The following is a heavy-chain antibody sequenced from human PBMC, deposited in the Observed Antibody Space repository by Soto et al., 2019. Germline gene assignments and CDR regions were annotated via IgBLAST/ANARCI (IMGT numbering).Heavy chain of an antibody. CDR3: ARVRFGDYRRAFDY. Sequence: PGESLKISCQGSVYSLTNYCIAWLRQMSVKGLEYMGMIYGYDSNTKYSPSFQGQVTISVDKSINTAYLQWSSLRASDTGMYYCARVRFGDYRRAFDYWAQGSMVTVSS. CDR1: VYSLTNYC. CDR2: IYGYDSNT. J-gene: IGHJ4*02. V-gene: IGHV5-51*01. D-gene: IGHD3-10*01.